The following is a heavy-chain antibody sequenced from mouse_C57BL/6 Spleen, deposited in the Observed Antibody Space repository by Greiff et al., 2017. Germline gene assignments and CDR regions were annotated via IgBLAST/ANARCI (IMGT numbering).Heavy chain of an antibody. CDR2: IDPENGDT. J-gene: IGHJ2*01. D-gene: IGHD2-3*01. V-gene: IGHV14-4*01. CDR1: GFNIKDDY. CDR3: TTDGYYYY. Sequence: EVQLQESGAELVRPGASVKLSCTASGFNIKDDYMHWVKQRPEQGLEWIGWIDPENGDTEYASKFQGKATITADTSSNTAYLQLSSLTSEDTAVXYCTTDGYYYYWGQGTTLTVSS.